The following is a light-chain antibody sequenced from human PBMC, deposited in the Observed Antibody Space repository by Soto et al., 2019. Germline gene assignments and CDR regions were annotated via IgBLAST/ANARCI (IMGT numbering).Light chain of an antibody. CDR3: QQRSNWTRT. CDR2: DAS. J-gene: IGKJ2*01. Sequence: EVVLTQSPATLSLSPGERATLSCRASQSVSSHLAWYQQKPGQAPRLLIYDASHRATGIPARFSGSGSGSDCTLTISSLAPEDFAVYYCQQRSNWTRTFGQGTKLQIK. V-gene: IGKV3-11*01. CDR1: QSVSSH.